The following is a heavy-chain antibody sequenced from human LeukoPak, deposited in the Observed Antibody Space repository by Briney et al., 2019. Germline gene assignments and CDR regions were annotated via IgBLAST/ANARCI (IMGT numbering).Heavy chain of an antibody. V-gene: IGHV1-8*01. Sequence: ASVKVSCKASGYTFTSYDINWVRQATGQGLEWMGWMNPNSGNTGYAQKFQGRVTMTRNTSISTAYMELSSLRSEDTAVYYCARGLHPPDCSGGSCYLYYGMDVWGQGTTVTVSS. D-gene: IGHD2-15*01. CDR2: MNPNSGNT. CDR1: GYTFTSYD. J-gene: IGHJ6*02. CDR3: ARGLHPPDCSGGSCYLYYGMDV.